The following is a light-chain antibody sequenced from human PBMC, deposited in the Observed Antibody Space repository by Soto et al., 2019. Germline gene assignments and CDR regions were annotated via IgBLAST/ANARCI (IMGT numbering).Light chain of an antibody. Sequence: QSVLTQPPSASGTPGQTLTVSCSGGRSNIGSNTVNWYQQVPGTAPKLLIYSDDQRPSGVPDRFSGSKSGTSASLAISGLRSEDEADCYCAVWDDSLSGFYVFGTGTKLTV. CDR1: RSNIGSNT. CDR2: SDD. CDR3: AVWDDSLSGFYV. V-gene: IGLV1-44*01. J-gene: IGLJ1*01.